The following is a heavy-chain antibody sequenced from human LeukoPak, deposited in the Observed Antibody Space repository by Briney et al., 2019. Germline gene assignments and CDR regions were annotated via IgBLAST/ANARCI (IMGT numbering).Heavy chain of an antibody. J-gene: IGHJ4*02. D-gene: IGHD4-17*01. CDR1: GFTFTRYA. Sequence: GGSLRLSCAVSGFTFTRYAMNWVRQAPGKGLEWVSAITRSGDSTFYADSVKGRFTISRDNSKNTLYLQMNSLRVEDTAVYYCAKDHPGDFLCWGQGTLVTVSS. V-gene: IGHV3-23*01. CDR2: ITRSGDST. CDR3: AKDHPGDFLC.